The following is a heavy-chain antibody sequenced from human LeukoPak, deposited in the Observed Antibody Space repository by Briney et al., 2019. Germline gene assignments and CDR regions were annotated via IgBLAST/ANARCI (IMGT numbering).Heavy chain of an antibody. Sequence: PGGSLRLSCAASGFTFSDYYMSWIRQAPGKGLEWVSYISSGSSTIYYADSVKGRFTVSRDNGKKSLYLHMNSLRAEDTAMYYCAKGTTILPGVFDYWGQGTLVTVSS. J-gene: IGHJ4*02. CDR1: GFTFSDYY. D-gene: IGHD2-15*01. V-gene: IGHV3-11*04. CDR2: ISSGSSTI. CDR3: AKGTTILPGVFDY.